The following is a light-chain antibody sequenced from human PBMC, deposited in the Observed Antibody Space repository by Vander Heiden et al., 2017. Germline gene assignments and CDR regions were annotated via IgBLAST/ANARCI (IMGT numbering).Light chain of an antibody. CDR2: AAS. CDR3: QQYDSYPFT. J-gene: IGKJ3*01. Sequence: AIRMTQSPSSFSASTGDRVTIPCRASQAISTSLAWYQQKPGEAPKLLIYAASTLQSGVPSRFSGSGSGTDFTLTISCLQSEDFATYYCQQYDSYPFTFGPGTKVDIK. V-gene: IGKV1-8*01. CDR1: QAISTS.